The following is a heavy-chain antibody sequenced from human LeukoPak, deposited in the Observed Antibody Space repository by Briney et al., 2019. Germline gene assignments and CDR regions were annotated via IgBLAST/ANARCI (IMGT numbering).Heavy chain of an antibody. V-gene: IGHV3-21*01. Sequence: GGSLRLSCAASGFTFRSYTMNWVRQAPGKGLEWVSSISSSGTYMYYADSVKGRFTISRDNAKNSLYLQMNSLRAEDTAVYYCARKGSGFDIWGQGTMVTVSS. CDR3: ARKGSGFDI. CDR1: GFTFRSYT. J-gene: IGHJ3*02. CDR2: ISSSGTYM. D-gene: IGHD7-27*01.